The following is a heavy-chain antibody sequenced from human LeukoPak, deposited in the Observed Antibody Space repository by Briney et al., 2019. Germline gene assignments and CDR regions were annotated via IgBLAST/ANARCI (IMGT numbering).Heavy chain of an antibody. D-gene: IGHD3-3*01. V-gene: IGHV3-74*01. CDR1: GFTFSSYW. J-gene: IGHJ4*02. Sequence: GGSLRLSCAASGFTFSSYWMHWVRQAPGKGLVWVSRINSDGSSTSYADSVKGRFTISRDNAKNTLYLQMNSLRAEDTAVYYCVKGLAYYDFWSGYGFDYWGQGTLVTVSS. CDR2: INSDGSST. CDR3: VKGLAYYDFWSGYGFDY.